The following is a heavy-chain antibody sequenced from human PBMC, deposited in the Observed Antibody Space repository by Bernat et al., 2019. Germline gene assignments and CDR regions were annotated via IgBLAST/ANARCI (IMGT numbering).Heavy chain of an antibody. V-gene: IGHV3-23*01. CDR3: VEGAVGTDFDY. CDR2: ISISGGTT. CDR1: GFTFSSYA. Sequence: EVQLLESGGGLVQPGGSLRLSCAASGFTFSSYAMSWVRQAPGKGLEWVSGISISGGTTYYADSVKGRFTISRDNSKNTLYLQMNSLRAEDAAVYYCVEGAVGTDFDYWGQGTLVTVSS. D-gene: IGHD6-13*01. J-gene: IGHJ4*02.